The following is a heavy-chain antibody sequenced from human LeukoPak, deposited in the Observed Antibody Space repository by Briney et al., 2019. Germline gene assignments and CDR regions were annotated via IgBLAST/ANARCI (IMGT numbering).Heavy chain of an antibody. J-gene: IGHJ6*02. D-gene: IGHD5-18*01. CDR3: TRGPIQLWLYHGMDV. Sequence: GGSLRLSCTVSGFTFGDHAMIWVRQAPGKGLEWVGFIRSKTYGGTTEYAASVKGRFIISRDDSTSIAYLKMNSLKTEDTAVYYCTRGPIQLWLYHGMDVWGQGTTVTVSS. CDR1: GFTFGDHA. V-gene: IGHV3-49*04. CDR2: IRSKTYGGTT.